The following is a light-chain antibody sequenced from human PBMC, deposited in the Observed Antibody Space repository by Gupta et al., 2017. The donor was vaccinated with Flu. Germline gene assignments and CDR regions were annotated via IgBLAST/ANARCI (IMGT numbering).Light chain of an antibody. CDR3: QHRDVWPPAFS. Sequence: TLSVSPGDRATHSCRASQSIGTSLRWYQPKPGQPPRLIIYDASSRATGIPARFSGGGSGTAFTLTISSLEAGDFAVYFCQHRDVWPPAFSFGQGSKLEMK. V-gene: IGKV3-11*01. CDR2: DAS. J-gene: IGKJ2*01. CDR1: QSIGTS.